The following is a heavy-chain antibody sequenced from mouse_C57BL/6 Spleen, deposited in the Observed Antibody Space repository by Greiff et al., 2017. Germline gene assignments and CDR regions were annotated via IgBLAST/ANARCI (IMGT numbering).Heavy chain of an antibody. CDR1: GYSITSGYY. J-gene: IGHJ1*03. CDR2: ISYDGSN. CDR3: ARGTVGAFSYWYFDV. Sequence: EVKLVESGPGLVKPSQSLSLTCSVTGYSITSGYYWNWIRQFPGNKLEWMGYISYDGSNNYNPSLKNRISITRDTSKNQFFLKLNSVTTEDTATYYCARGTVGAFSYWYFDVWGTGTTVTVSS. D-gene: IGHD1-1*01. V-gene: IGHV3-6*01.